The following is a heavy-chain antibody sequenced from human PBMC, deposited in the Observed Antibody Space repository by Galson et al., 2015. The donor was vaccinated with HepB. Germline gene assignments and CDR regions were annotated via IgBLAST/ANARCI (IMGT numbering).Heavy chain of an antibody. V-gene: IGHV3-15*01. CDR1: GFTFSNAW. D-gene: IGHD3-22*01. CDR3: TTDLPATAIRYYYDTSG. Sequence: SLRLSCAASGFTFSNAWMSWVRQAPGKGLEWVGRIKSKTDGGTTDYAAPVKGRFTISRDDSKNTLYLQMNSLKTEDTAVYYCTTDLPATAIRYYYDTSGWGQGTLVTVSS. CDR2: IKSKTDGGTT. J-gene: IGHJ4*02.